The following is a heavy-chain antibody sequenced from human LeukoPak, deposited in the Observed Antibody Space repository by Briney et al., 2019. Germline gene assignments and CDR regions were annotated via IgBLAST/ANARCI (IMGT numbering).Heavy chain of an antibody. Sequence: GGSLRLSCAASGFTFSSYAMSWVRRAPGKGLEWVSSISGSGGNTYYAQSVKGRFSISRDNSKNTLNLQVDSLRADDTALYFCAKDPYNVAVANTNGWFDPWGQGTLVTVSS. CDR1: GFTFSSYA. D-gene: IGHD2-15*01. V-gene: IGHV3-23*01. CDR2: ISGSGGNT. CDR3: AKDPYNVAVANTNGWFDP. J-gene: IGHJ5*02.